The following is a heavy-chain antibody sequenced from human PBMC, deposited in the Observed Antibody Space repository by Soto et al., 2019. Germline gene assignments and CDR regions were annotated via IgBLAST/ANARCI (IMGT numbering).Heavy chain of an antibody. CDR2: IKQDGTEK. V-gene: IGHV3-7*05. CDR3: TRITGIAARPDYFDY. J-gene: IGHJ4*02. CDR1: GFIFSSYW. D-gene: IGHD6-6*01. Sequence: GGSLRLSCAAAGFIFSSYWMTWVRQAPGKGLEWVANIKQDGTEKYYVDSVRGRFTISRDNAKNSLYLQMNSLRAEDTAVYYCTRITGIAARPDYFDYWGQGTLVTVSS.